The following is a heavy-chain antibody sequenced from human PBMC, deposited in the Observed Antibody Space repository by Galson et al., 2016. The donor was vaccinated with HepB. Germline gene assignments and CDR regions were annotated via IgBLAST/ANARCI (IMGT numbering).Heavy chain of an antibody. Sequence: SLRLSCAASGFTFSNYGMHWVRQAPGKGLEWVAVISYDGRNKYSADSVKGRLTISRDNSKNTLYLQVDSLRAEDTAVYYCAKDPVVQAEWYYFDYWGQGTLVTVSS. CDR1: GFTFSNYG. D-gene: IGHD3-22*01. CDR2: ISYDGRNK. CDR3: AKDPVVQAEWYYFDY. J-gene: IGHJ4*02. V-gene: IGHV3-30*18.